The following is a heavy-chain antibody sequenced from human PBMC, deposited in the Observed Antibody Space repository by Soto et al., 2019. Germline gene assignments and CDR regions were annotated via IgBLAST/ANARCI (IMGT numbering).Heavy chain of an antibody. CDR1: GGSFSGYY. CDR3: ARIGVERPIDY. Sequence: QVQLQQWGAGLLKPSKTLSLTCAVYGGSFSGYYWSWIRQPPGKGLEWIGEINHSGSTNYNPSLKSRVTISVDTSKNQFSLKLSSVTAADTAVYYCARIGVERPIDYWGQGTLVTVSS. J-gene: IGHJ4*02. D-gene: IGHD3-10*01. CDR2: INHSGST. V-gene: IGHV4-34*01.